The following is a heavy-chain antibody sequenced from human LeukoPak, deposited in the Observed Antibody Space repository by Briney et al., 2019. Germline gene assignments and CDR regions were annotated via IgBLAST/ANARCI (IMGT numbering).Heavy chain of an antibody. D-gene: IGHD1-14*01. V-gene: IGHV3-15*01. CDR2: IKSTSDGGTT. CDR3: AICVVTSVTQPANE. J-gene: IGHJ1*01. Sequence: GGSLRLSCAASGFTFSNAWMSWVRQAPGKGLVWVGHIKSTSDGGTTDYSAPVKGRFTISRDDSKNTLYLQMNSQQSTRTAVTVRAICVVTSVTQPANEGGEGSLASVSS. CDR1: GFTFSNAW.